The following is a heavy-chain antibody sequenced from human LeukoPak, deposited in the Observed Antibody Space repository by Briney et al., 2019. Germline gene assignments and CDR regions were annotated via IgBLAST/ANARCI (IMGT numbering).Heavy chain of an antibody. J-gene: IGHJ5*02. D-gene: IGHD6-19*01. CDR2: ISSSGRT. CDR3: AKGAGPPWFDP. V-gene: IGHV4-61*02. CDR1: GGSISSGSYY. Sequence: SETLSLTCTVSGGSISSGSYYWSWIRQPAGKGLEWIGRISSSGRTDYNPSLKSRVTISVDTTTNQLSMMLGSVTAADTAVYYCAKGAGPPWFDPWGQGTLVTVSS.